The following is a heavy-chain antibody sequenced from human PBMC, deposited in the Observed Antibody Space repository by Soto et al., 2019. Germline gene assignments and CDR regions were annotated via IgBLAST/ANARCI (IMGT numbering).Heavy chain of an antibody. D-gene: IGHD3-22*01. CDR3: AIRYESSDY. J-gene: IGHJ4*02. CDR2: IIPILGIA. Sequence: QVQLVQSGAEVKKPGSSVKVSCKASGGTFSSYTISWVRQAPGQGLEWMGRIIPILGIANYAQKSQGRVTLTADKSTSTASMELSSLRSEDTAVYYSAIRYESSDYWGQGTLVTVSS. V-gene: IGHV1-69*02. CDR1: GGTFSSYT.